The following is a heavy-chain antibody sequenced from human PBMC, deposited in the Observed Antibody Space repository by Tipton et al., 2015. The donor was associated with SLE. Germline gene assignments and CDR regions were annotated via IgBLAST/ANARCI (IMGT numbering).Heavy chain of an antibody. CDR2: IYSSGST. J-gene: IGHJ4*02. CDR3: ARGKGWSFDY. D-gene: IGHD6-19*01. V-gene: IGHV4-4*07. Sequence: TLSLTCTVSGGSISGYYGSWIRQPAGKGLAWIGRIYSSGSTNYNPSLKSRVTMSVDTSTNQFSLKLNSVTAADTAVYYCARGKGWSFDYWGQGTLVTVS. CDR1: GGSISGYY.